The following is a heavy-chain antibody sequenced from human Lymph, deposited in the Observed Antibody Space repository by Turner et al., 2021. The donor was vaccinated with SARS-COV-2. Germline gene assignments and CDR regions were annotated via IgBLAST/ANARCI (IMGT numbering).Heavy chain of an antibody. D-gene: IGHD2-15*01. CDR3: AKMGGVYCSGGNCYSGRLDY. CDR1: GCNFRSYG. V-gene: IGHV3-30*18. CDR2: ISYDGSNK. J-gene: IGHJ4*02. Sequence: VQLVESGGGVVQPGRSLRLSCAASGCNFRSYGMHWVRQAPGKGLEWVAVISYDGSNKYYADSVKGRFTISRDNSKNTLFLQMNSLRAEDTAVYYCAKMGGVYCSGGNCYSGRLDYWGQGTLVTVSS.